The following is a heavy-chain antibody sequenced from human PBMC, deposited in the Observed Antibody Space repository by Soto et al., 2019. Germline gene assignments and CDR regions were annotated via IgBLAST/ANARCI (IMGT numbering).Heavy chain of an antibody. CDR1: GFTFSSYG. D-gene: IGHD6-6*01. V-gene: IGHV3-30*18. Sequence: PGGSLRLSCAASGFTFSSYGMHWVRQAPGKGLEWVAVISYDGSNKYYPDSVKGRFTISRDNSKNTLYLQMNSLRAEDTAVYYCAKGPYSSSSWRSIYYYCGRDVWGQGTTVTVSS. CDR2: ISYDGSNK. CDR3: AKGPYSSSSWRSIYYYCGRDV. J-gene: IGHJ6*02.